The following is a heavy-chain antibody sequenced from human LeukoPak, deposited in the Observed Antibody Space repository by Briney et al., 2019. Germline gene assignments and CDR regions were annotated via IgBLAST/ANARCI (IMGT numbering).Heavy chain of an antibody. Sequence: GRSLRLSCAASGFTFSSYAMHRVRQAPGKGLEWVAGISYDGSNKYYADSVKGRFTISRDNSKNTLYLQMNSLRAEDTAVYYCARAPWYCSGGSCYKYYYYGMDVWGQGTTVTVSS. D-gene: IGHD2-15*01. CDR3: ARAPWYCSGGSCYKYYYYGMDV. J-gene: IGHJ6*02. V-gene: IGHV3-30-3*01. CDR1: GFTFSSYA. CDR2: ISYDGSNK.